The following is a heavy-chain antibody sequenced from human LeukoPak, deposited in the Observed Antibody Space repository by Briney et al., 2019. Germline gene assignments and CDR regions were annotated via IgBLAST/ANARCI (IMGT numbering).Heavy chain of an antibody. CDR3: AGVQFSSGSLDY. Sequence: SETLSLTCTVSDGSISNYYWSWVRQPPGKGLEWIAYIDNSGSTNYNPSLRSRVTISIDTSRNQFSLKLSSVTAADTAVYYCAGVQFSSGSLDYWGQGTLVTVSS. V-gene: IGHV4-59*01. J-gene: IGHJ4*02. CDR2: IDNSGST. D-gene: IGHD6-19*01. CDR1: DGSISNYY.